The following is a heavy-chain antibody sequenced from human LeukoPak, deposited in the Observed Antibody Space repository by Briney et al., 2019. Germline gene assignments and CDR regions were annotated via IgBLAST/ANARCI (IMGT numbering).Heavy chain of an antibody. D-gene: IGHD6-19*01. J-gene: IGHJ4*02. CDR3: AKAYYSSGWFPGDY. CDR2: ISGSGDNT. V-gene: IGHV3-23*01. Sequence: GGSLRLSCAASGFTFSSYAMSWVRQAPGKGLEWVSSISGSGDNTYNADSVKGRFTISRDNSKNTLYLQMNSLRAEDTAVYYCAKAYYSSGWFPGDYWGQGTLVTVSS. CDR1: GFTFSSYA.